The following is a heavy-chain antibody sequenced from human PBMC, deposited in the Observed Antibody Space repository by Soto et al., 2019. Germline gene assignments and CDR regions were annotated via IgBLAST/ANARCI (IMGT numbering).Heavy chain of an antibody. Sequence: QVQLVESGGGVVQPGRSLRLSCAASGFTFSSYAMHWVRQAPGKGLEWVAVISYDGSNKYYADSVKGRFTISRDNSKKTLYLQMNSLRAADTAVYYCARDIACRFASCRGWFDPCGQGTLVTVST. CDR2: ISYDGSNK. J-gene: IGHJ5*02. D-gene: IGHD3-10*01. V-gene: IGHV3-30-3*01. CDR1: GFTFSSYA. CDR3: ARDIACRFASCRGWFDP.